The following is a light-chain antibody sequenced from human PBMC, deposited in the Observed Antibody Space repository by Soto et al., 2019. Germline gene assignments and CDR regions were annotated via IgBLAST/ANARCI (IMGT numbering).Light chain of an antibody. CDR2: AES. Sequence: MHITQAPSSLSASLRDRVSITCRVSQGISTYLKWYQRKPWKDAKILIYAESSFQSGVASRFCGSGSGTDLTLTINSLQPADFGTYYCQQSYSILSCTFGQGTKVDI. CDR3: QQSYSILSCT. V-gene: IGKV1-39*01. CDR1: QGISTY. J-gene: IGKJ1*01.